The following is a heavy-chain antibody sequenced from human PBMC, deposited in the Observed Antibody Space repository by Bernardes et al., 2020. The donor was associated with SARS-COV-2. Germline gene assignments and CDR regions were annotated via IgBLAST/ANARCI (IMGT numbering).Heavy chain of an antibody. CDR2: INPNSGNT. V-gene: IGHV1-8*01. CDR3: ARGVSEYTNYYFDS. CDR1: GYTFTSYD. Sequence: ASVKVSCKASGYTFTSYDINWVRQATGQGLEWMGWINPNSGNTGFAQKFQGRVTMTWSTSISTAYMELSSLRSEDTAVYYCARGVSEYTNYYFDSWGQGTLVTVSS. D-gene: IGHD4-4*01. J-gene: IGHJ4*02.